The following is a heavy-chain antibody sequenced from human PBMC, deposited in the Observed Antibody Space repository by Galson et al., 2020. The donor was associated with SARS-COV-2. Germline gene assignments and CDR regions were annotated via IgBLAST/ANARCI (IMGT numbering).Heavy chain of an antibody. CDR2: FDPEDGET. V-gene: IGHV1-24*01. D-gene: IGHD4-17*01. CDR3: ATATVVTPSRNWFDP. CDR1: GYTLTELS. J-gene: IGHJ5*02. Sequence: ASEKVSCKVSGYTLTELSMHWVRQAPGKGLEWMGGFDPEDGETIYAQKFQGRVTMTEDTSTDTAYMELSSLRSEDTAVYYCATATVVTPSRNWFDPWGQGTLVTVSS.